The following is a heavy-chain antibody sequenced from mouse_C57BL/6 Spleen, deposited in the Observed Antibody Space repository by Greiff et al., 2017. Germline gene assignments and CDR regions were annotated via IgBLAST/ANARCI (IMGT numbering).Heavy chain of an antibody. CDR1: GFTFSSYG. J-gene: IGHJ4*01. V-gene: IGHV5-6*02. CDR3: ARFRLSAMDY. Sequence: EVKLVESGGDLVKPGGSLKLSCAASGFTFSSYGMSWVRQTPDKRLGWVATISSGGSYTYYPDSVKGRFTISRDNAKNTLYLQMSSLKSEDTAMYCCARFRLSAMDYWGQGTSVTVSS. CDR2: ISSGGSYT. D-gene: IGHD2-14*01.